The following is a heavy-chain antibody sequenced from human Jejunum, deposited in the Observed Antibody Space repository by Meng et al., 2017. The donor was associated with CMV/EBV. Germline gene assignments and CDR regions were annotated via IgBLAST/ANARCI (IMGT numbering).Heavy chain of an antibody. CDR2: INHSGST. Sequence: QVRLQQGGAGLLKPSETPAPTCAVYGGSFSGYDWSWIRQPPGKGLEWIGEINHSGSTNYNPSLKSRVTISVDTSKNQFSLKLSSVTAADTAVYYCATRIPDTSGYYYGVFDFWGQGALVTVSS. J-gene: IGHJ4*02. V-gene: IGHV4-34*01. CDR1: GGSFSGYD. CDR3: ATRIPDTSGYYYGVFDF. D-gene: IGHD3-22*01.